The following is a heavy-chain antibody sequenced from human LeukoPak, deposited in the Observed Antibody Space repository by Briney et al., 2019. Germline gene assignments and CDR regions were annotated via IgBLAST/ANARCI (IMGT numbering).Heavy chain of an antibody. CDR2: ISAYNGNT. Sequence: ASVKVSCKASGYTFTSYDINWVRQAPGQGLEWMGWISAYNGNTNYAQKLQGRVTMTTDTSTSTAYMELRSLRSDDTAVYYCARERFPNRAPNWFDPWGQGTLVTVSS. J-gene: IGHJ5*02. D-gene: IGHD3-10*01. V-gene: IGHV1-18*01. CDR1: GYTFTSYD. CDR3: ARERFPNRAPNWFDP.